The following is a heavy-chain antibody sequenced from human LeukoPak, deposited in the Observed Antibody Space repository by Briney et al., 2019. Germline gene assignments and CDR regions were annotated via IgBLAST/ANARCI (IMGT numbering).Heavy chain of an antibody. CDR1: GGSITRGGYS. V-gene: IGHV4-30-2*01. Sequence: SETLSLTCAVSGGSITRGGYSWTWLRQPPGKGLEWIGYIYYSGSTYYTPSLKSRVTISVDMSKNQFSLKLSSGTGADAAVYYCASGSGSYLRYWGQGTLVTVSS. D-gene: IGHD3-10*01. J-gene: IGHJ4*02. CDR2: IYYSGST. CDR3: ASGSGSYLRY.